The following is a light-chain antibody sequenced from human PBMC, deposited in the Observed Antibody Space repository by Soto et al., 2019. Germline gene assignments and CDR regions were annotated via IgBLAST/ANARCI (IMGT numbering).Light chain of an antibody. CDR1: QTISSSF. J-gene: IGKJ3*01. V-gene: IGKV3-20*01. CDR2: RAS. CDR3: HQFGSSPLDT. Sequence: EIVLTQSPGTLSLSPGERATFSCRASQTISSSFLAWYQQKPGQAPRLLIYRASRRAPGIPDRFSGSGSWTDFTLTISRLEPEDFAGYYCHQFGSSPLDTFGPGTKVEIK.